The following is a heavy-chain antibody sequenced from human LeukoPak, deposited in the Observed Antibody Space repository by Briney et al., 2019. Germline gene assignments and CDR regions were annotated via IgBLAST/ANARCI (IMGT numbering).Heavy chain of an antibody. D-gene: IGHD2-2*01. CDR3: AKVNRKIARVVPAASVDY. Sequence: GGSLRLSCAASGFTFSSYWMSWVRQAPGKGLEWVSAISGSGGSTYYADSVKGRFTISRDNSKNTLYLQMNSLRAEDTAVYYCAKVNRKIARVVPAASVDYWGQGTLVTVSS. V-gene: IGHV3-23*01. J-gene: IGHJ4*02. CDR1: GFTFSSYW. CDR2: ISGSGGST.